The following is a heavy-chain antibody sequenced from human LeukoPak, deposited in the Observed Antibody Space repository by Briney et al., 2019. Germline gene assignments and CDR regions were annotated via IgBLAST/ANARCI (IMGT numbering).Heavy chain of an antibody. V-gene: IGHV3-53*01. CDR2: IYSGGST. J-gene: IGHJ4*02. CDR1: GFTVSSNY. D-gene: IGHD6-13*01. CDR3: ARKRIAAAGDDEGFDY. Sequence: GGSLRLSYAASGFTVSSNYMSWVRQAPGKGLEWVSVIYSGGSTYYADSVKGRFTISRDNSKNTLYLQMNSLRAEDTAVYYCARKRIAAAGDDEGFDYWGQGTLVTVSS.